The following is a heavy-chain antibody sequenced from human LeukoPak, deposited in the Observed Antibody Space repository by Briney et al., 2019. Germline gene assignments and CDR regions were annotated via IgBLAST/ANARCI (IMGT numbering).Heavy chain of an antibody. V-gene: IGHV3-48*04. CDR1: GFTFSSYS. D-gene: IGHD3-9*01. CDR2: ISSSSSTI. Sequence: AGGSVRLSCAASGFTFSSYSMNWVRQAPGKGLEWVSYISSSSSTIYYADSVKGRFTISRDNAKNSLYLQMNSLRAEDTAVYYCMAAGGFDVDWGQGTLVTVSS. CDR3: MAAGGFDVD. J-gene: IGHJ4*02.